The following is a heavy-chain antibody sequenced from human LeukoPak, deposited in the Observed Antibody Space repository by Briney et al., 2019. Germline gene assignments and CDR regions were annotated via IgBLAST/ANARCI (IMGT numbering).Heavy chain of an antibody. CDR1: GGSISSGSYY. CDR3: ARGPARGYCSSTSCYYYGMDV. Sequence: PSQTLSLTCTVSGGSISSGSYYWSWIRQPAGKGLEWIGRIYTSGSTNYNPSLKIRVTISVNTSKNQFSLKLSSVTAADMAVYYCARGPARGYCSSTSCYYYGMDVWGQGTTVTVSS. J-gene: IGHJ6*02. CDR2: IYTSGST. D-gene: IGHD2-2*01. V-gene: IGHV4-61*02.